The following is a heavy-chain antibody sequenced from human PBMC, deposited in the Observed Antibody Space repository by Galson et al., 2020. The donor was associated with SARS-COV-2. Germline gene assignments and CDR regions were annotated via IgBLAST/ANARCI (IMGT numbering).Heavy chain of an antibody. V-gene: IGHV3-9*01. D-gene: IGHD3-22*01. CDR1: GFTFDDYA. Sequence: SLKIYCAASGFTFDDYAMHRARQAPGKGLEWVSGIRWNSGRIGYEDSVKGRFTISRDNAKNSLYLQMNSLRAEDTALYCCARGLDSTGDNWLDAWGQGTLVTVSS. J-gene: IGHJ5*02. CDR2: IRWNSGRI. CDR3: ARGLDSTGDNWLDA.